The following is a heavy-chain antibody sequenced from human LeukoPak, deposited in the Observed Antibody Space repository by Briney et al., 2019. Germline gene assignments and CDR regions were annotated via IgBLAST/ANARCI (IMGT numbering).Heavy chain of an antibody. D-gene: IGHD3-22*01. V-gene: IGHV4-34*01. CDR2: INHSGST. CDR1: GGSFSGYY. J-gene: IGHJ5*02. Sequence: SETLSLTCAVYGGSFSGYYWSWIRQPPGKGLECIGEINHSGSTNYNPSLKSRVTISVDTSKNQFSLKLSSVTAADTAVYYCARRYDSSGFNWFDPWGQGTLVTVSS. CDR3: ARRYDSSGFNWFDP.